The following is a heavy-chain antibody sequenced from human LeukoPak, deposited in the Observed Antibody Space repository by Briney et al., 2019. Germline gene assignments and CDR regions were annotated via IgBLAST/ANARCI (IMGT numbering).Heavy chain of an antibody. Sequence: GESLKISCKGSGYSFTNYWIGWVRQMPGKGLEWMGIIYPDDSDTRYSPSFQGQVTISADKSISTAYLQWSSLKASDTAMYYCARPLYYYDSSGYYPHWGQGTLVTVSS. D-gene: IGHD3-22*01. V-gene: IGHV5-51*01. CDR2: IYPDDSDT. CDR3: ARPLYYYDSSGYYPH. J-gene: IGHJ4*02. CDR1: GYSFTNYW.